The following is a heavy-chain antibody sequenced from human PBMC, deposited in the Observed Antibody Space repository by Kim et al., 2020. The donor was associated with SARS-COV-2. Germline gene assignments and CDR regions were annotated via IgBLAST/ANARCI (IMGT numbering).Heavy chain of an antibody. CDR3: ARRAVDSSGTYYFDY. J-gene: IGHJ4*02. Sequence: GGSLRLSCAASGFTFSRYWMHWVRQPPGKGVVWVSRIYSDGSGTSYADSVKGRFTISRDNAKNTLYLQMNSLRAEDTALYYCARRAVDSSGTYYFDYWGQGTLVTVSS. CDR2: IYSDGSGT. D-gene: IGHD3-22*01. CDR1: GFTFSRYW. V-gene: IGHV3-74*01.